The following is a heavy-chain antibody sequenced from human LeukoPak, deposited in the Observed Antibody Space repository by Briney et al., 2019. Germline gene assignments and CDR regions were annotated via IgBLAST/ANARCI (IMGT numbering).Heavy chain of an antibody. CDR3: ARASSDFWSGYSSAIDY. CDR2: INPNSGGT. Sequence: GASVKVSCKASGYTFTGYYMHWVRQAPGQGLEWMGWINPNSGGTNYAQKFQGRVTMTRDTSISTAYMELRRLRSDDTAVYYCARASSDFWSGYSSAIDYWGQGTLVTVSS. V-gene: IGHV1-2*02. CDR1: GYTFTGYY. J-gene: IGHJ4*02. D-gene: IGHD3-3*01.